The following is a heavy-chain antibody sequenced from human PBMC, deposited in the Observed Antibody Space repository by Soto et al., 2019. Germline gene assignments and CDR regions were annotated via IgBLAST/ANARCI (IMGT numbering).Heavy chain of an antibody. J-gene: IGHJ5*02. V-gene: IGHV1-3*01. CDR3: ARVPRYTSDIVEVPAVMFDDWFVP. Sequence: QVQLVQSGAEVKKPGASVKVSCKASGYTFSSYAVQWVRQAPGQSLEWIGWIHAGNGDTKYSQKFHGRVTLTRDTSANTVYMDLSSLRSEDTAVYYCARVPRYTSDIVEVPAVMFDDWFVPWGQGTLVTVSS. D-gene: IGHD2-2*01. CDR2: IHAGNGDT. CDR1: GYTFSSYA.